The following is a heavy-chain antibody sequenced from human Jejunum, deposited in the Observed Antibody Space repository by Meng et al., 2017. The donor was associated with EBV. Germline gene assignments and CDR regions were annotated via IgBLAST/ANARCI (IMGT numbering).Heavy chain of an antibody. CDR1: TDFIRSCEW. CDR3: ARASSERLLDY. J-gene: IGHJ4*02. Sequence: QLQESALGVRTLWGTLSPPCTVSTDFIRSCEWWSWVRQPPGKGLGLLGEINQVGSTYYNPSLKSRVTISIDTSKRQFSLRLNSMTAADTAVYYCARASSERLLDYWGQGTLVTVSS. V-gene: IGHV4-4*02. CDR2: INQVGST. D-gene: IGHD1-14*01.